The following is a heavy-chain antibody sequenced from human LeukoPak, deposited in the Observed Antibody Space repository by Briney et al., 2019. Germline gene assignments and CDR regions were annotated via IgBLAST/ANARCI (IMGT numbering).Heavy chain of an antibody. CDR2: ISGSGDGT. V-gene: IGHV3-23*01. CDR1: GFIFSNYA. J-gene: IGHJ6*02. D-gene: IGHD1-26*01. CDR3: AKMRDDVGYYGMDV. Sequence: LPGGSLRLSCSASGFIFSNYAMSWVRQAPGKGLEWVSTISGSGDGTYNADSVKGRFTISRDNSKNTLYLQMNSLRAEDTAVYYCAKMRDDVGYYGMDVWGQGTTVTVSS.